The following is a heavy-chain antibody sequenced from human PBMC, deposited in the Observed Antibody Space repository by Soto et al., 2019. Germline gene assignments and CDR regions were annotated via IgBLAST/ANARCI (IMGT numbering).Heavy chain of an antibody. V-gene: IGHV3-23*01. CDR2: MTGSGGDI. J-gene: IGHJ4*02. CDR1: GFTFSIYA. D-gene: IGHD2-21*02. CDR3: AKDAVYGDGLWLAAN. Sequence: EVQLLESGGGWVQPGESLRLSCAASGFTFSIYAMMWVRQPPGKGQEWVAGMTGSGGDIRYADSVKCRFTISKDNSKNTLYLQMNSLRAEDTAMYYCAKDAVYGDGLWLAANWGQGTLVTVSS.